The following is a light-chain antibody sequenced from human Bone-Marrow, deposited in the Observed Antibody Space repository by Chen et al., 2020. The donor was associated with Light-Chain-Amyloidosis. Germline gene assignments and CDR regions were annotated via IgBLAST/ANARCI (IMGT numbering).Light chain of an antibody. V-gene: IGLV3-25*03. Sequence: YELTHPPAVSGSQGQTARITCSGDDLPTKYAYWYQQKPGQDPVLVIHRDTERPSGTSERFSGSSSGTTATLTISGVQAEDEADYHCQSADSSGTYEVIFGGGTKLTVL. CDR1: DLPTKY. J-gene: IGLJ2*01. CDR3: QSADSSGTYEVI. CDR2: RDT.